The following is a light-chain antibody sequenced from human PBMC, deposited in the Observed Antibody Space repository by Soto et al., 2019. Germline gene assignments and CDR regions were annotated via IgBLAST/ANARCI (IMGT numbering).Light chain of an antibody. Sequence: EIVLTQSPGTLSLSPGERATLSCRASQSVSSSQLGWYQQKLGQAPRRLIYGASSRATGVPDRFSGSGSGTDFTLTIHSLEPEDFAVYYCQQYGSSPPFTFGQGTKLEI. CDR1: QSVSSSQ. CDR2: GAS. J-gene: IGKJ2*01. V-gene: IGKV3-20*01. CDR3: QQYGSSPPFT.